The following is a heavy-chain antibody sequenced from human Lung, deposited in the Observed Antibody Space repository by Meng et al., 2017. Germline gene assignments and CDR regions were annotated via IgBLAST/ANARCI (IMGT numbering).Heavy chain of an antibody. CDR3: ARDIGQWLVQRDLDY. D-gene: IGHD6-19*01. J-gene: IGHJ4*02. Sequence: QFQLVQSGAEVKKPGASVKFSCKAFGYTFNSYGISWVRQAPGQGLEWMGWISAYNGNTNYAQKLQGRVTMTADTSTSTAYMELRSLRSDDTAVYYCARDIGQWLVQRDLDYWGQGTLVTVSS. V-gene: IGHV1-18*01. CDR1: GYTFNSYG. CDR2: ISAYNGNT.